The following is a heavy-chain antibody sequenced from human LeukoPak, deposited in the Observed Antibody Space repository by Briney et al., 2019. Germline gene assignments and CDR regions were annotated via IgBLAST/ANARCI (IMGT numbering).Heavy chain of an antibody. CDR3: AKDYGDYGNPLDY. J-gene: IGHJ4*02. CDR1: GFTFSSYG. D-gene: IGHD4-17*01. V-gene: IGHV3-30*18. Sequence: GGSLRLSCAASGFTFSSYGMHWVRQAPCKGLEWVAVISYDGSNKYYADSVKGRFTISRDNSKNTLYLQMNSLRAEDTAVYYCAKDYGDYGNPLDYWGQGTLVTVSS. CDR2: ISYDGSNK.